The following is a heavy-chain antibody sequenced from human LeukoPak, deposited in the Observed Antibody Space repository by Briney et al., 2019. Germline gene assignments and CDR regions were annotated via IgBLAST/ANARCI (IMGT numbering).Heavy chain of an antibody. CDR2: ISTNGGST. D-gene: IGHD6-19*01. CDR3: VKDGEVGGWYGDY. V-gene: IGHV3-64D*06. J-gene: IGHJ4*02. CDR1: GFTFSRYS. Sequence: GGSLRLSCSASGFTFSRYSMHWVRQAPGKGLEYVSAISTNGGSTYYADSVKGRFTISRDNSKNTLYLQMSSLRAEDTAVYYCVKDGEVGGWYGDYWGQGTLVTVSS.